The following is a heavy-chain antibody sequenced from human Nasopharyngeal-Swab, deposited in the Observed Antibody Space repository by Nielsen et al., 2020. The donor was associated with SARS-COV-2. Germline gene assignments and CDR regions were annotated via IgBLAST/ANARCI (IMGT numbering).Heavy chain of an antibody. J-gene: IGHJ5*02. V-gene: IGHV5-10-1*01. Sequence: VRQMPGKGLEWMGRIDPSDSYTNYSPSFQGHVTISADKSISTAYLQWRSLKASDTAMYYCARQVYGSGEEFDPWGQGTLVTVSP. CDR2: IDPSDSYT. D-gene: IGHD3-10*01. CDR3: ARQVYGSGEEFDP.